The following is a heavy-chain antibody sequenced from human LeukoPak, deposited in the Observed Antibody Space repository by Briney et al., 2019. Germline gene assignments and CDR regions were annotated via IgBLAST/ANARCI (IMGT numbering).Heavy chain of an antibody. D-gene: IGHD3-10*01. CDR3: AKGHYPDDCYGSGTYYCDY. Sequence: GGSLRLSCAASGFTFSSYAMSWVRQAPGKGLEWVSAISGSGGSTYYADSVKGRFTISRDNSKNTLYLQMNSLRAEDTAVYYWAKGHYPDDCYGSGTYYCDYGGQGTLVTGSS. V-gene: IGHV3-23*01. CDR2: ISGSGGST. CDR1: GFTFSSYA. J-gene: IGHJ4*02.